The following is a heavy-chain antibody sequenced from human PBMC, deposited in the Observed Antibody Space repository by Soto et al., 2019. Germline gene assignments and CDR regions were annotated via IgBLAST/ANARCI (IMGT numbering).Heavy chain of an antibody. V-gene: IGHV3-49*04. CDR2: IRSKAYGGTT. Sequence: GGSLRLSCTASGFTFGDYAMSWVRQAPGKGLEWVGFIRSKAYGGTTEYAASVKGRFTISRDDSKSTAYLQMNSLKTEDTAVYYCTAGKLYPSLDFDYWGQGTLVTVSS. CDR3: TAGKLYPSLDFDY. CDR1: GFTFGDYA. J-gene: IGHJ4*02. D-gene: IGHD2-8*01.